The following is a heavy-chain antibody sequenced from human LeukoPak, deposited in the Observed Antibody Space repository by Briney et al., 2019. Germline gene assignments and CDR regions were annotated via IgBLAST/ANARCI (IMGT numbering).Heavy chain of an antibody. J-gene: IGHJ4*02. CDR3: ARGGVNYWNPRY. CDR2: LYTGGTT. Sequence: GGSLRLSCAASGFTFSSYWMHWVRQAPGKGLEWVSLLYTGGTTYYADSVEGRFTISRDDSKNTIYLQMNSLRAEDTAVYYCARGGVNYWNPRYWGQGTLVTVSS. V-gene: IGHV3-53*01. D-gene: IGHD1-1*01. CDR1: GFTFSSYW.